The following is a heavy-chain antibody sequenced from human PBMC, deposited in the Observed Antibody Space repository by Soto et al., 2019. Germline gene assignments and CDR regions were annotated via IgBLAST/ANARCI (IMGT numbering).Heavy chain of an antibody. V-gene: IGHV4-31*03. J-gene: IGHJ6*03. CDR1: GCSISSGGYY. Sequence: QVQLQESGPGLVKPSQTLSLTCTVSGCSISSGGYYWSWIRQHPGKGLEWIGYIYYSGSTKYNPSHKSRVTISVDTSKKQFSLKLSSVTAADTAVYYCAINRAHYYYYYYMDVWGKGNTVTVSS. CDR3: AINRAHYYYYYYMDV. CDR2: IYYSGST.